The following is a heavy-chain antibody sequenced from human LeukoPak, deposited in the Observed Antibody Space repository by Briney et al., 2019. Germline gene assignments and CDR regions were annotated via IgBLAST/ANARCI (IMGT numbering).Heavy chain of an antibody. CDR3: AGVLAAGY. V-gene: IGHV3-74*01. J-gene: IGHJ4*02. CDR1: GFTFTSYW. Sequence: SRGSLTLSCAASGFTFTSYWMHWVRQAPGKGLVWVSRINSDGSTITYADSVKGRFTISRDNAKNTLYLQMNSLRAEDTAVYYCAGVLAAGYWGRGTLDSVSS. CDR2: INSDGSTI. D-gene: IGHD6-13*01.